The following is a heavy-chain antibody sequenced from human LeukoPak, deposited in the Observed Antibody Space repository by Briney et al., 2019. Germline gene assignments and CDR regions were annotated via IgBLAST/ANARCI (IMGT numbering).Heavy chain of an antibody. CDR1: GFTFSSYS. CDR2: ISSSSSTI. Sequence: GGSLRLPCAASGFTFSSYSMNWVRQAPGKGLEWVSYISSSSSTIYYADSVKGRFTISRDNAKNSLYLQMNSLRDEDTAVYYCARNGGCSSTSCYSEGLFDYWGQGTLVTVSS. D-gene: IGHD2-2*01. V-gene: IGHV3-48*02. J-gene: IGHJ4*02. CDR3: ARNGGCSSTSCYSEGLFDY.